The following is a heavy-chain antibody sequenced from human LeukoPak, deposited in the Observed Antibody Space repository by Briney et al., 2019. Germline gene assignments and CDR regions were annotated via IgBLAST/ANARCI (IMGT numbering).Heavy chain of an antibody. D-gene: IGHD5-12*01. Sequence: SETLSLTCTVSGASISSSNYYWAWIRQPPGQGLEWIGSIYYSGSSYYNPSLKSRVTISVDTSKNQISLKLSSVTAADTAVYYCARRRIVATIDYWGRGALVTVSS. CDR3: ARRRIVATIDY. J-gene: IGHJ4*02. CDR2: IYYSGSS. V-gene: IGHV4-39*01. CDR1: GASISSSNYY.